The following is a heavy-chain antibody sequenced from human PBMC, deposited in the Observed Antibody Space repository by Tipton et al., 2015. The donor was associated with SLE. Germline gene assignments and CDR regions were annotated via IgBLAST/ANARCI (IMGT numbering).Heavy chain of an antibody. CDR1: GGSFSGYY. Sequence: TLSLTCAVYGGSFSGYYWSWIRQPPGKGLEWIGEINHSGSTNYNPSLKSRVTISVDTSKNQLSLKLSSVTAADTAVYYCARHPHPYDAFDIWGQGTMVTVSS. CDR3: ARHPHPYDAFDI. CDR2: INHSGST. V-gene: IGHV4-34*01. J-gene: IGHJ3*02.